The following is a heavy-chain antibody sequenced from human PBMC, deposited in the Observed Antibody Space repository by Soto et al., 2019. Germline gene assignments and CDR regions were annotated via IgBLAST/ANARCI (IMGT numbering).Heavy chain of an antibody. CDR2: IYYSGST. CDR3: ARLGYDNYYYGMDV. Sequence: SGTLSLTCTVSGGSISSGGYYGSWIRQPPGKGLEWIGYIYYSGSTNYNPSLKSRVTISVDTSKNQFSLKLSSVTAADTAVYYCARLGYDNYYYGMDVWGQGTTVTVSS. D-gene: IGHD3-3*01. CDR1: GGSISSGGYY. V-gene: IGHV4-61*08. J-gene: IGHJ6*02.